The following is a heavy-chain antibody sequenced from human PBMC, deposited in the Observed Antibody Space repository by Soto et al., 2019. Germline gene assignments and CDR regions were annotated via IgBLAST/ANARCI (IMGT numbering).Heavy chain of an antibody. D-gene: IGHD2-15*01. J-gene: IGHJ6*03. CDR1: GFTFRSYV. Sequence: GGSLRLSCAASGFTFRSYVMYWVRRAPGKGLEYVSVISSDGGSTYYVDSVKGRFTISRDNSKNTVSLQMGSLRDEDMAVYYCARGGTAYCSGGSCQYYYYLDVWGKGTTVTVSS. CDR3: ARGGTAYCSGGSCQYYYYLDV. V-gene: IGHV3-64*02. CDR2: ISSDGGST.